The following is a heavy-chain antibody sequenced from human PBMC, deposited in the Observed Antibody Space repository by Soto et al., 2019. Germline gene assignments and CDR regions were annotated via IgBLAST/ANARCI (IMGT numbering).Heavy chain of an antibody. V-gene: IGHV1-2*02. CDR3: ARGYCSSIGCSDYFYY. D-gene: IGHD2-2*01. J-gene: IGHJ4*02. CDR1: GYTFTGND. Sequence: QVQLVQSGAEVKKPGASVKVSCKASGYTFTGNDMHWVRQAPGQGLEWVAWINPTTGGAKYAQKFQGRVTMTWDTSISTAYTELSRLRSDDTAMYYCARGYCSSIGCSDYFYYWGQGTLVTVSS. CDR2: INPTTGGA.